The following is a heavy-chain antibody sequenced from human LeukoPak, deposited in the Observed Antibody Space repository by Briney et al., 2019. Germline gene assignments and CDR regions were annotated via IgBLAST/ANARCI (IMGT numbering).Heavy chain of an antibody. V-gene: IGHV3-30*01. CDR2: ISYDGSNK. J-gene: IGHJ5*02. Sequence: GGSLRLSCAASGFTFSSYAMHWVRQAPGKGLEWVAVISYDGSNKYYADSVKGRFTISRDNSKNTLYLQMNSLRAEDTAVYYCARDRGAAGSFDPWGQGTLVTVSS. CDR3: ARDRGAAGSFDP. CDR1: GFTFSSYA. D-gene: IGHD3-10*01.